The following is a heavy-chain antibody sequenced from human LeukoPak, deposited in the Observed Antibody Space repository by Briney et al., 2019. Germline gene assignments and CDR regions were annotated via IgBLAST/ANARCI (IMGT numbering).Heavy chain of an antibody. CDR2: ISSGGSTI. CDR1: GFTFSDYY. V-gene: IGHV3-11*01. J-gene: IGHJ4*02. D-gene: IGHD6-13*01. CDR3: ARREAAGRCFDY. Sequence: GGSLRLSCAVSGFTFSDYYMSWIRQAPGKGLEWVSYISSGGSTISHADSVKGRFTISRDNAENSLYLQMNSLRAEDTAVYHCARREAAGRCFDYWGQGTLVTVSS.